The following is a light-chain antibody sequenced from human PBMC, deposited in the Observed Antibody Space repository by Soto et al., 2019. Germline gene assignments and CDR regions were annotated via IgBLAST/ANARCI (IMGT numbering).Light chain of an antibody. CDR2: AAS. Sequence: DIQMTQSPSSLSASVGDRVTITCRASQSISNYLNWYQQKPGKAPELLIYAASSLQSGVPSRFSGSGSGTDFTLTISSLQPEEFATYYCQQSYSTPRTFGQGTKVEIK. V-gene: IGKV1-39*01. CDR3: QQSYSTPRT. J-gene: IGKJ1*01. CDR1: QSISNY.